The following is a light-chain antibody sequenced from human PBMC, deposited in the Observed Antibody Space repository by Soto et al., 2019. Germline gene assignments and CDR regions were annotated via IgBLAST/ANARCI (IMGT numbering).Light chain of an antibody. CDR2: GAT. CDR1: QAIGNY. V-gene: IGKV1-39*01. CDR3: QQCHATPLT. Sequence: DIQMTQSPSSLSASVGDRVTITCRASQAIGNYLNWYQQKPGKAPNLLIFGATTLQSGVPSRFSGSGYGTNFTLIISVLKNEDFAIYDCQQCHATPLTFGQGTRLEIK. J-gene: IGKJ5*01.